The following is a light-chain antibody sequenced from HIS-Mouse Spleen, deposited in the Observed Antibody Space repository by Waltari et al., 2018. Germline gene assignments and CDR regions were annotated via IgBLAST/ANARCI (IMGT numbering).Light chain of an antibody. J-gene: IGLJ2*01. CDR1: SSDVGSYNL. Sequence: QSALTQPASVSGSPGQSITISCTGTSSDVGSYNLFRWYQQHPGKAPKRMIYEGSKRPSGVSNRFSGSKSGNTASLTISGLQAEDEADYYCCSYAGSSTVVFGGGTKLTVL. CDR2: EGS. CDR3: CSYAGSSTVV. V-gene: IGLV2-23*01.